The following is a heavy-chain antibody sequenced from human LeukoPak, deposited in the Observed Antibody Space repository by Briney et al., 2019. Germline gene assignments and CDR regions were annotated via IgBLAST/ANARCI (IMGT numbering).Heavy chain of an antibody. CDR3: ATDRNSGKYYDY. D-gene: IGHD1-26*01. CDR1: GLRFRNYG. J-gene: IGHJ4*02. Sequence: GGSLRLSCAASGLRFRNYGMHWVRQAPGKGLEWVAVIWYDGSNQYYVDSVRGRFTVSRDNAKNTLYLQMDSLRAEDTAVYYCATDRNSGKYYDYWGQGTLVTVSS. CDR2: IWYDGSNQ. V-gene: IGHV3-33*01.